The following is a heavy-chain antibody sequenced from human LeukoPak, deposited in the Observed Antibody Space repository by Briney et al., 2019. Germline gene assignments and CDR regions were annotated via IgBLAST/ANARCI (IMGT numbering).Heavy chain of an antibody. CDR1: GGSFSGYY. Sequence: SETLSLTCAVYGGSFSGYYWSWIRQPPGKGLEWIGEINHSGSTNYNPSLKSRVTISVDTSKNQFSLKLSSVTAADTAVYYCARGRPVGGVAAPPYYYYGMDVGAKGPRVPVS. CDR3: ARGRPVGGVAAPPYYYYGMDV. V-gene: IGHV4-34*01. J-gene: IGHJ6*04. CDR2: INHSGST. D-gene: IGHD2-15*01.